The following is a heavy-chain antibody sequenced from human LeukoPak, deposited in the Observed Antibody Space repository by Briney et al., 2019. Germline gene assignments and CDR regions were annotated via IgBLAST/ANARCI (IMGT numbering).Heavy chain of an antibody. Sequence: ASVKVSCKTSGYTFTTYYIHWVRRAPGQGLEWMGIINPSGGSPIYPQKFQGTVTMTKDTSTSTVYMELSRLRSEDTALYYCARKREYSGYDSVRHYYMDVWGKGTTVTVSS. D-gene: IGHD5-12*01. CDR1: GYTFTTYY. CDR2: INPSGGSP. J-gene: IGHJ6*03. CDR3: ARKREYSGYDSVRHYYMDV. V-gene: IGHV1-46*01.